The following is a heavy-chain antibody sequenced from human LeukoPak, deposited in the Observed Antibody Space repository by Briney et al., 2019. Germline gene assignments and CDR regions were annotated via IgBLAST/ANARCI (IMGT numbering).Heavy chain of an antibody. V-gene: IGHV3-21*01. D-gene: IGHD6-6*01. Sequence: GGSLRLSCAASGFTFSSYSMNWVRQAPGKGVEWVSSISSSSSYIYYADSVKGRFTISRDNAKNSLYLQMNSLRAEDTAVYYCARDRPAPSIAARAFDYWGQGTLVTVSS. J-gene: IGHJ4*02. CDR1: GFTFSSYS. CDR2: ISSSSSYI. CDR3: ARDRPAPSIAARAFDY.